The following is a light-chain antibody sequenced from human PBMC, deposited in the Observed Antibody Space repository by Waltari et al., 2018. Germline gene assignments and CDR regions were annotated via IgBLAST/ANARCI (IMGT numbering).Light chain of an antibody. J-gene: IGLJ2*01. CDR1: SSDVGGYNY. CDR3: NSYTSSSTSYVV. CDR2: GVS. Sequence: QSALTQPASVSGSPGQSITISCTGTSSDVGGYNYVSWYQQHPGKATKLMIYGVSRRPSGVSNRCSGSKSGNTASLTISGLQAEDEADYYCNSYTSSSTSYVVFGGGTKLTVL. V-gene: IGLV2-14*01.